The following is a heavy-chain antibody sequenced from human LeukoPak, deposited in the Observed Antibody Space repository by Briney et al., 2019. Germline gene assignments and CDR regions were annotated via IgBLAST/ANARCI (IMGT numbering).Heavy chain of an antibody. J-gene: IGHJ5*02. D-gene: IGHD3-10*01. Sequence: SETLSLTCAVYGLSFGGYYWSWIRQPPGKGLEWIGEINHTGTTNYNPSLKSRVSLSVDPSKNQFSLKLCSVTAADTAVYYCARGYLLMVREVIISYNWFDPWGQGTLVTVSS. V-gene: IGHV4-34*01. CDR3: ARGYLLMVREVIISYNWFDP. CDR1: GLSFGGYY. CDR2: INHTGTT.